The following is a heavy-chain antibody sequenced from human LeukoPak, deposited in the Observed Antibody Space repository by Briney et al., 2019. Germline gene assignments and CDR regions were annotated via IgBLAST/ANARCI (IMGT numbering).Heavy chain of an antibody. CDR3: AKGTGSGSFLVDY. Sequence: GGSLRLSCAASGFSFSSYAMHWGCQAPGKGLEWVAFMRHDGSKKYYADSGQDRFIISRDNSKNTLYLQMNALRTEDTAVYFCAKGTGSGSFLVDYWGQGTLVTVSS. D-gene: IGHD3-10*01. J-gene: IGHJ4*02. CDR1: GFSFSSYA. V-gene: IGHV3-30*02. CDR2: MRHDGSKK.